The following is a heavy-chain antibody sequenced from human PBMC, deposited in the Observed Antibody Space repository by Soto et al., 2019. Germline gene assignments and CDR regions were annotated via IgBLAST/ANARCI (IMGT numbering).Heavy chain of an antibody. CDR3: ASLGYCSSTSCHYFDY. Sequence: SETLSLTCTVSGGSISSSSYYWGWIRQPPGKGLEWIGSIYYSGSTYYNPSLKSRVTISVDTSKNQFSLKLSSVTAADTAVYYCASLGYCSSTSCHYFDYWGQGTLVTVSS. V-gene: IGHV4-39*01. J-gene: IGHJ4*02. CDR2: IYYSGST. CDR1: GGSISSSSYY. D-gene: IGHD2-2*01.